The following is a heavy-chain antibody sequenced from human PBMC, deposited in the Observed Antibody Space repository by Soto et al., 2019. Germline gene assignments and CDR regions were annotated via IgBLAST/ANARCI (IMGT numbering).Heavy chain of an antibody. Sequence: QVQLVQSGAEVKKPGSSVKVSCKASGGTFSSYAISWVRQAPGQGLEWMGGIIPIFGTANYAQKFQGRVTITADESTSTAYMELSSLRSEDTAVYYCARAYCSGGSCYPSGYFDYWGQGTLVTVSS. D-gene: IGHD2-15*01. V-gene: IGHV1-69*12. CDR1: GGTFSSYA. J-gene: IGHJ4*02. CDR3: ARAYCSGGSCYPSGYFDY. CDR2: IIPIFGTA.